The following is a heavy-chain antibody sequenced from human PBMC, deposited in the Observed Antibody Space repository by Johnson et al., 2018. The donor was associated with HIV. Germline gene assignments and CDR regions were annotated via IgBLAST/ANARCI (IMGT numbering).Heavy chain of an antibody. CDR2: ISYDGSNK. J-gene: IGHJ3*02. CDR3: AKEGRYVEGAFDI. D-gene: IGHD5-12*01. CDR1: GFTFSSYG. Sequence: VQLVESGGGVVQPGRSLRLSCAASGFTFSSYGMHWVRQAPGKGLEWVAVISYDGSNKYYADSVTGRFTISRDNSKNTLYLQMNSLRAEDTAVYYCAKEGRYVEGAFDIWGQGTMVTVSS. V-gene: IGHV3-30*18.